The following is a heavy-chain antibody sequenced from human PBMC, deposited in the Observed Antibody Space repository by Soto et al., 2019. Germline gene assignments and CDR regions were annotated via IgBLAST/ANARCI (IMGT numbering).Heavy chain of an antibody. V-gene: IGHV4-31*03. D-gene: IGHD5-18*01. CDR2: IYYSGST. CDR3: AGTAMVTGGFDY. J-gene: IGHJ4*02. CDR1: GGSISSGGYY. Sequence: PSETLSLTCTVSGGSISSGGYYWSWIRQHPGKGLEWIGYIYYSGSTYYNPSLKSRVTISVDTSKNQFSPKLSSVTAADTAVYYCAGTAMVTGGFDYWGQGTLVTVSS.